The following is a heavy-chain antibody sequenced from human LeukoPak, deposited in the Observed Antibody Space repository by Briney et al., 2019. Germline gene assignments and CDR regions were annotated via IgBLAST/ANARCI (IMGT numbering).Heavy chain of an antibody. Sequence: GGSLRLFCAASGFTFSSYAMHWVRQAPGKGLEWVAVISYDGSNKYYADSVKGRFTISRDNSKNTLYLQMNSLRAEDTAVYYCAREDPHAFDYWGQGTLVTVSS. CDR1: GFTFSSYA. CDR3: AREDPHAFDY. V-gene: IGHV3-30-3*01. CDR2: ISYDGSNK. J-gene: IGHJ4*02.